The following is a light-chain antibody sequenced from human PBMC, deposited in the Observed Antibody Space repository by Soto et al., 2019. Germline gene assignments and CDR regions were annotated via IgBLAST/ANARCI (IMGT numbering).Light chain of an antibody. Sequence: QSALTQPPSASGSPGQSVTISCTGTSSDIVGYNYVSWYQQLPGKAPKLLIYEVYKRPSGVPTRFSGSKSGNRASLTVSGLQAAYEADYYCSSYAGYNTFVFGTGTKLTVL. J-gene: IGLJ1*01. CDR1: SSDIVGYNY. CDR3: SSYAGYNTFV. V-gene: IGLV2-8*01. CDR2: EVY.